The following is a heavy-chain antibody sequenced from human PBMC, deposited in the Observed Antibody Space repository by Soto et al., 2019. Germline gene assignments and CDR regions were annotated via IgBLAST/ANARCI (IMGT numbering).Heavy chain of an antibody. CDR2: INSNSGGT. V-gene: IGHV1-2*02. J-gene: IGHJ6*02. Sequence: QAQLVQSGSEVKKPGASVKVSCKASGYTFTGYYMHWVRQAPGQGLEWMGWINSNSGGTNYAQKLQGRVTMTRDTSISTGYMELSSLRSDDTAVYLCARDRVDYSSFHYGMDVWGQGTTVTVSS. CDR1: GYTFTGYY. CDR3: ARDRVDYSSFHYGMDV. D-gene: IGHD6-19*01.